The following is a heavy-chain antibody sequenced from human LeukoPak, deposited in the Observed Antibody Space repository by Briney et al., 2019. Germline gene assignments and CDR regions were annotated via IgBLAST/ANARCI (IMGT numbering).Heavy chain of an antibody. CDR2: IYSGGST. V-gene: IGHV3-66*01. Sequence: GGSLRLSCAASGFTVSSNYMSWVLQAPGKGLEWVSVIYSGGSTYYADSVKGRFTISRDNSKNTLYLQMNSLRAEDTAVYYCARFILWFGAPGGFDYWRQGTLVTVSS. CDR3: ARFILWFGAPGGFDY. J-gene: IGHJ4*02. CDR1: GFTVSSNY. D-gene: IGHD3-10*01.